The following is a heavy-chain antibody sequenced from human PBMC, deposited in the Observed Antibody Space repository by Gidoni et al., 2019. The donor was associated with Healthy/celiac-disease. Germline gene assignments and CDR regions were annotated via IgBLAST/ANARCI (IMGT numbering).Heavy chain of an antibody. CDR3: ATLKYSSGWYDGLDF. V-gene: IGHV4-4*02. CDR2: SYNSGTT. CDR1: GGSLTSSKW. Sequence: QVQLQESGPGLVKPSGTLSLTCAVSGGSLTSSKWWSWVRQPPGKGLEWIGESYNSGTTNYNPSLKSRVTISVDKSKNQCSPKLSSVTAADTAVYYCATLKYSSGWYDGLDFWGQGTLVTVSS. D-gene: IGHD6-19*01. J-gene: IGHJ4*02.